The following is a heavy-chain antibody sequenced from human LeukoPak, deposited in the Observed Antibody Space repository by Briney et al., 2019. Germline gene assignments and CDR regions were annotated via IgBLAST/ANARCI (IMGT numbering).Heavy chain of an antibody. D-gene: IGHD2-2*01. J-gene: IGHJ5*02. V-gene: IGHV1-18*01. CDR2: ISAYNSDT. CDR1: GYNFAIYG. CDR3: ARGADANSYHEYNYLEP. Sequence: ASLKVSCKTSGYNFAIYGITWVRQAPGQGLEWMGWISAYNSDTYYAQKFKDRVTMTRDSSTATVYMEIKSLTFDDTAVYYCARGADANSYHEYNYLEPWGQGTLVTVSS.